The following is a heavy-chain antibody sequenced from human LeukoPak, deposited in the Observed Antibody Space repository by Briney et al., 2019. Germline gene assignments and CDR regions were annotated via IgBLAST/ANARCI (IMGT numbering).Heavy chain of an antibody. J-gene: IGHJ4*02. CDR3: ARDRNDYGDPWAFDY. Sequence: PGGSLRLSCAASGFTFSSYSMNWVRQAPGKGLEWVSSISSSSSYIYYADSVKGRFTISRDNSKNTLYLQMNSLRAEDTAVYYCARDRNDYGDPWAFDYWGQGTLVTVSS. CDR1: GFTFSSYS. D-gene: IGHD4-17*01. CDR2: ISSSSSYI. V-gene: IGHV3-21*01.